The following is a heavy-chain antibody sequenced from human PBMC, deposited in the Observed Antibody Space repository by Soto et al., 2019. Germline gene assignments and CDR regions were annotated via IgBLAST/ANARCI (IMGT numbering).Heavy chain of an antibody. CDR3: ARVGGAVVTADY. Sequence: QVQLVQSGPEVKKPGASVKVSCKTSGYTFINYGISWVRQAPGQGLEWMGWINPDNGNTNFAQRLQRRVTMTADRSTRTAYMELRSLRFDDTAMYYCARVGGAVVTADYWGQGTLVTVSS. J-gene: IGHJ4*02. CDR2: INPDNGNT. CDR1: GYTFINYG. D-gene: IGHD1-26*01. V-gene: IGHV1-18*01.